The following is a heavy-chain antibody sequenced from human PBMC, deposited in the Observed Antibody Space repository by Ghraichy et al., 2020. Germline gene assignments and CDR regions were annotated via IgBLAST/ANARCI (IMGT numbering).Heavy chain of an antibody. D-gene: IGHD1-14*01. CDR3: AREKPGHFDY. CDR2: IYYSGST. CDR1: GGSISSYY. J-gene: IGHJ4*02. V-gene: IGHV4-59*01. Sequence: SQTLSLTCTVSGGSISSYYWSWIRQPPGKGLEWIGYIYYSGSTNYNPSLKSRVTISVDTSKNQFSLKLSSVTAADTAVYYCAREKPGHFDYWGQGTLVTVSS.